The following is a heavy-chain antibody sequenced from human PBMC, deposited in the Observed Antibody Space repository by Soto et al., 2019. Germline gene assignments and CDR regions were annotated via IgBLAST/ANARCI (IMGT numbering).Heavy chain of an antibody. J-gene: IGHJ4*02. D-gene: IGHD3-16*02. CDR2: IFSNDEK. CDR1: GFSLSNARMG. CDR3: ARIREYDYIWGSYRYTYFDY. Sequence: QVTLKESGPVLVKPTEPLTLTCTVSGFSLSNARMGVSWIRQPPGKALEWLAHIFSNDEKSYSTSLKSRLTISKDTSKSQVVLTMTNMDPVDTATYYCARIREYDYIWGSYRYTYFDYWGQGTLVTVSS. V-gene: IGHV2-26*01.